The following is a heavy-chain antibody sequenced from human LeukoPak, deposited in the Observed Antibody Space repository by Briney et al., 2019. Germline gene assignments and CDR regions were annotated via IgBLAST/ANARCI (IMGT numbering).Heavy chain of an antibody. V-gene: IGHV5-51*01. CDR1: GSTFTSYW. CDR3: ASERGGEGSYWFNP. CDR2: IYPGDSDT. D-gene: IGHD3-16*01. J-gene: IGHJ5*02. Sequence: PGESLEISCQRSGSTFTSYWISWVRQLPGKDLEWMGIIYPGDSDTRYSPSFQGQVTISADKSSSTAYLQWSSLKASDTAMYYCASERGGEGSYWFNPWGQGTLVTVSS.